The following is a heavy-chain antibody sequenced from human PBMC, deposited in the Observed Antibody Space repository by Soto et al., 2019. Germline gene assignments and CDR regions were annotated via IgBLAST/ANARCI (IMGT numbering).Heavy chain of an antibody. CDR3: ARIIGYCRNNDCSWTFDI. J-gene: IGHJ3*02. CDR2: FYPGDSTS. CDR1: GNSFISYL. Sequence: XYSLKGSCQTSGNSFISYLFALVLQKPEKGLEWMGTFYPGDSTSTYSPSFQGQVTISVDKSISTAYLHLSSLKASDTAMYYCARIIGYCRNNDCSWTFDIWGQGTTVTVSS. D-gene: IGHD2-2*03. V-gene: IGHV5-51*01.